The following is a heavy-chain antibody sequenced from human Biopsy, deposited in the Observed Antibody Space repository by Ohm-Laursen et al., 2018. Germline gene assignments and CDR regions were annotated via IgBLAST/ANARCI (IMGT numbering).Heavy chain of an antibody. CDR2: IIAVSGLV. J-gene: IGHJ4*02. V-gene: IGHV1-69*17. Sequence: SSVKVSCKASGGTFSNYAISWVRQTPGEGLEWMGGIIAVSGLVNYAPKFQGRVSITADKSTTTAYMELSNLKSEDTAVYYCATPFQYYDSWGGYPPFDHWGQGTLVTVSS. CDR1: GGTFSNYA. CDR3: ATPFQYYDSWGGYPPFDH. D-gene: IGHD3-3*01.